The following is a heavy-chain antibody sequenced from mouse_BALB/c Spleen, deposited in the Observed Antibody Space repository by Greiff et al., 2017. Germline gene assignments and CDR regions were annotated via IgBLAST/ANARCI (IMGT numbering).Heavy chain of an antibody. CDR2: IWGGGST. D-gene: IGHD2-10*02. V-gene: IGHV2-6-4*01. CDR1: GFSLSRYS. J-gene: IGHJ4*01. CDR3: ARNWVWSYAMDY. Sequence: VKLVESGPGLVAPSQSLSITCTVSGFSLSRYSVHWVRQPPGKGLEWLGMIWGGGSTDYNSALRSRLSISKDNSKSQVFLKMNSLQTDDTAMYYFARNWVWSYAMDYWGQGTSVTVSS.